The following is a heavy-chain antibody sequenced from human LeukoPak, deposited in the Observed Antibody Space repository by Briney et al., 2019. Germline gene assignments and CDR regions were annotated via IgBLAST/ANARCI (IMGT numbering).Heavy chain of an antibody. CDR1: GFTFSSYA. D-gene: IGHD4-11*01. V-gene: IGHV3-23*01. Sequence: GGSLRLSCAASGFTFSSYAMSWVRQAPGKGLEWVSVISGSDSSTYYADSVKGRFTISRDNSKNTLYLQMNSLRAEDTAVYYCASRATVTTDRFWFDPWGQGTLVTVSS. CDR3: ASRATVTTDRFWFDP. J-gene: IGHJ5*02. CDR2: ISGSDSST.